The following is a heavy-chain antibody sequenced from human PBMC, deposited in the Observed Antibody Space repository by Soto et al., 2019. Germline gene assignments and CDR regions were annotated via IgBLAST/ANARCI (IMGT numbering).Heavy chain of an antibody. CDR3: ARDRGEYTSSWFWYFSH. V-gene: IGHV4-4*07. CDR1: GASISSFN. D-gene: IGHD6-13*01. CDR2: LNIAGTI. J-gene: IGHJ2*01. Sequence: PXETLSLTCSVSGASISSFNWNWVRQPAGKGPEWVGRLNIAGTINYNPSLKSRITMSMDTSKNQISLHLRSVTAADTAIYYCARDRGEYTSSWFWYFSHWGHGPLVTVSS.